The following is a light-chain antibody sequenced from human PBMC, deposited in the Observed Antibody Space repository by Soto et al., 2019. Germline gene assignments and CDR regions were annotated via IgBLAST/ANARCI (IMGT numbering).Light chain of an antibody. V-gene: IGKV3-11*01. Sequence: EIVLTQSPATLSLSPGERATLSCRASQSVSSYLAWYQQRPGQAPRLLIYDASNRATGVPARFSGSGCGTDFPLPISSLEPEDFAVYYCQQRSSWPPTFGQGTRLEIK. CDR1: QSVSSY. CDR2: DAS. CDR3: QQRSSWPPT. J-gene: IGKJ5*01.